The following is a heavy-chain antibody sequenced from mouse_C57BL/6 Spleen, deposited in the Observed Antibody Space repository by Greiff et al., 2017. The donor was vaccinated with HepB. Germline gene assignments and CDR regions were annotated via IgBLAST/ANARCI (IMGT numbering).Heavy chain of an antibody. CDR2: INPNNGGT. Sequence: EVKLMESGPELVKPGASVKMSCKASGYTFTDYNMHWVKQSHGKSLEWIGYINPNNGGTSYNQKFKGKATLTVNKSSSTAYMELRSLTSEDSAVYCCARYGGGYYLDYWGQGTTLTVSS. CDR1: GYTFTDYN. V-gene: IGHV1-22*01. D-gene: IGHD2-3*01. CDR3: ARYGGGYYLDY. J-gene: IGHJ2*01.